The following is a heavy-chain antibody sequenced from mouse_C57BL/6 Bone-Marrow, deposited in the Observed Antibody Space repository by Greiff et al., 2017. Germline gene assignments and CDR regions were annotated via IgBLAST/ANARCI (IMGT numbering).Heavy chain of an antibody. CDR1: GFTFSSYT. V-gene: IGHV5-9*01. D-gene: IGHD2-5*01. CDR2: ISGGGGNT. Sequence: EVQLVESGGGLVKPGGSLKLSCAASGFTFSSYTMSWVRQTPEKRLEWVATISGGGGNTYYPDSVKGRFTISRDNAKNTLYLQMSSLRSEDTALYYCARPSYYSNPYAMDYWGQGTSVTVSS. J-gene: IGHJ4*01. CDR3: ARPSYYSNPYAMDY.